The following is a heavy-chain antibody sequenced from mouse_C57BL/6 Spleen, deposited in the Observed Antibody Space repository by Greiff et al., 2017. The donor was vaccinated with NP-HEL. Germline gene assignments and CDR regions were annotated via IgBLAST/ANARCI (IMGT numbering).Heavy chain of an antibody. CDR2: IYPRDGST. CDR1: GYTFTDHT. V-gene: IGHV1-78*01. J-gene: IGHJ1*03. Sequence: QVQLQQSDAELVKPGASVKISCKVSGYTFTDHTIHWMKQRPEQGLEWIGYIYPRDGSTKYNEKFKGKATLTADKSSSTAYMQLNSLTSEDSAVYFCARESYYGSSYRYFDVWGTGTTVTVSS. D-gene: IGHD1-1*01. CDR3: ARESYYGSSYRYFDV.